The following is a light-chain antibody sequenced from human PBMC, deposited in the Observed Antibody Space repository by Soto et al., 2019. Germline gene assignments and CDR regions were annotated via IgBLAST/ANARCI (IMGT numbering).Light chain of an antibody. Sequence: VIWMTQSPSLLSASTGDRVTISCRMSQCIGHSLAWFQQKPGKAPKLLIYGASTLPSGVPARFSGSGSGTDFTLTITYLQSEDFATYYCQQYFSFPLTFGPGTKVDIK. CDR3: QQYFSFPLT. V-gene: IGKV1D-8*01. CDR1: QCIGHS. J-gene: IGKJ3*01. CDR2: GAS.